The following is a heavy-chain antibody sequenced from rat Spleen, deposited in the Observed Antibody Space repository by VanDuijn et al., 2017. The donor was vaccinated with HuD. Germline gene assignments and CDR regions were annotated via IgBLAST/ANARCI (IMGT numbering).Heavy chain of an antibody. D-gene: IGHD1-11*01. CDR2: ISYDGSST. CDR1: GFTFSDYY. J-gene: IGHJ3*01. Sequence: EVQLVESGGGLVQPGRSMKLSCVDSGFTFSDYYMAWVRQAPTKGLEWVATISYDGSSTYYRDSVKGRFTVSRDNAKNTQYLQMDSLRSEDTATYYCTRTSYGGYRDWFAYWGQGTLVTVSS. CDR3: TRTSYGGYRDWFAY. V-gene: IGHV5-29*01.